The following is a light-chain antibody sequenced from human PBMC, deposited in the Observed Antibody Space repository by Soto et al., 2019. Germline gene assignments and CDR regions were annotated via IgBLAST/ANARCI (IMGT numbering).Light chain of an antibody. CDR1: QSVSSDD. CDR3: QQYGSTPFT. Sequence: EVVLTHSPGTLSLSPGERAALSCRASQSVSSDDLAWYQQKPGQGPRLLIFRASSRATGIPDRISGSGSGTDLTLTISRLEPEDFAVYSCQQYGSTPFTFGQGTKLEIK. J-gene: IGKJ2*01. CDR2: RAS. V-gene: IGKV3-20*01.